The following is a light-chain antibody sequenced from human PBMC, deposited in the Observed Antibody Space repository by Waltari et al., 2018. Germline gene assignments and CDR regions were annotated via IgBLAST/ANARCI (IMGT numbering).Light chain of an antibody. V-gene: IGLV3-21*03. CDR2: EDD. CDR3: QVWTNTDDHPV. CDR1: NIGDVS. Sequence: SFVLSQAPSVSVAPGKTATIVCEGNNIGDVSVNWYQQHPGQDPVLGVYEDDRRPSGLPERCSGSNSGNTAALTISWAEAGDEADYYCQVWTNTDDHPVFGGGTKLTVL. J-gene: IGLJ2*01.